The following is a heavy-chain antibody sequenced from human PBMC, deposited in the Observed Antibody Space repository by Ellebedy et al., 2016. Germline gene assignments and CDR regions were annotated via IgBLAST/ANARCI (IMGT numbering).Heavy chain of an antibody. Sequence: GGSLRLSCAASGFTFDDYAMHWVRPAPGKGLEWVSGISWNSDNRGYADSVKGRFTISRDNAKNSLYLQMNSLRAEDTALYYCAKGRGVIPTAPPDYWGQGTLVTVSS. D-gene: IGHD2-2*01. J-gene: IGHJ4*02. CDR2: ISWNSDNR. CDR1: GFTFDDYA. V-gene: IGHV3-9*01. CDR3: AKGRGVIPTAPPDY.